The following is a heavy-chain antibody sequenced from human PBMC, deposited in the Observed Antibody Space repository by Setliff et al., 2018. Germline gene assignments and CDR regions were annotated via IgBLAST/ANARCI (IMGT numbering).Heavy chain of an antibody. V-gene: IGHV3-15*07. CDR2: ISSDGSST. D-gene: IGHD2-2*01. Sequence: GGSLRLSCAASGFTFSSYAMNWVRQAPGKGLEWVSRISSDGSSTDYAAPVKGRFTISRDDSKNTLYLQMNSLKTEDTAVYYCTTPLIVVVPAATLRGYSGYEITDYWGQGTLVTVSS. CDR3: TTPLIVVVPAATLRGYSGYEITDY. J-gene: IGHJ4*02. CDR1: GFTFSSYA.